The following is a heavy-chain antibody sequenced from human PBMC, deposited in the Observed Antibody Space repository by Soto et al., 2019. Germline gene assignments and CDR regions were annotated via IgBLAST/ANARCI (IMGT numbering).Heavy chain of an antibody. D-gene: IGHD6-19*01. J-gene: IGHJ4*02. V-gene: IGHV3-23*01. CDR2: ISGSDGST. CDR1: GFTFSSYA. CDR3: AKEYSSGWYYFDY. Sequence: EVQLLESGGGLVQPGGSLRLSCAASGFTFSSYAMSWVRQAPGKGLEWVSTISGSDGSTYYADSVKGRFTISRDNSKNTLYLQMNSLSAEDTAVYYCAKEYSSGWYYFDYWGQGTLVTVSS.